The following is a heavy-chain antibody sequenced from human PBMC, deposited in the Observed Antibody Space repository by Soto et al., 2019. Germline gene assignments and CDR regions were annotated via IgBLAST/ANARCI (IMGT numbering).Heavy chain of an antibody. J-gene: IGHJ6*03. CDR3: ASSGDYEGRYYYYRDV. V-gene: IGHV1-69*02. D-gene: IGHD4-17*01. CDR1: GGTFSSYI. Sequence: SVKVSCKASGGTFSSYIISWVRQAPGQGLEWMGSIIPTLGIANYAQKFQGRVTITADKSTSTAYMELSSLRSDDTAVYYCASSGDYEGRYYYYRDVWGKGTTVTVSS. CDR2: IIPTLGIA.